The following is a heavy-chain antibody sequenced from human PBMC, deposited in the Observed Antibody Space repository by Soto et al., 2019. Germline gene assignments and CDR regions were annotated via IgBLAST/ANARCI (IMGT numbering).Heavy chain of an antibody. D-gene: IGHD2-8*02. CDR1: GGSITDNY. V-gene: IGHV4-59*08. CDR2: IFYSGPT. Sequence: QVQLQESGPGLVKPSESLSLTCTVSGGSITDNYWNWIRQPPGKGLEWIGYIFYSGPTTYNPSLKGRITRSIDASKNQFSLNLRSVTAADTATYYCASSTASADLDYWGQGTLVTVSS. J-gene: IGHJ4*02. CDR3: ASSTASADLDY.